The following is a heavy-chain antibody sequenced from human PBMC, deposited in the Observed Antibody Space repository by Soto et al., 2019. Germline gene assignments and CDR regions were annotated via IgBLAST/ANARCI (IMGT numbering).Heavy chain of an antibody. Sequence: GGSLRLSCAASGFTFNNYAMSWVRQAPGKGLEWVSSISAGSTYYADSVKGRFIISRDTSKNTLYLQMNSLRAEDTAVYYCAKEISSMWFPLDSWGQGTLVTVSS. CDR1: GFTFNNYA. J-gene: IGHJ4*02. CDR3: AKEISSMWFPLDS. D-gene: IGHD3-3*02. CDR2: ISAGST. V-gene: IGHV3-23*01.